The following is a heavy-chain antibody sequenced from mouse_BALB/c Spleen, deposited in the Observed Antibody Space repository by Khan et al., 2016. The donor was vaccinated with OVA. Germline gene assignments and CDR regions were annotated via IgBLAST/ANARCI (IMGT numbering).Heavy chain of an antibody. CDR3: ARGGYGGFAY. V-gene: IGHV1S56*01. CDR1: GYTFTSYD. J-gene: IGHJ3*01. D-gene: IGHD2-14*01. Sequence: QIQLVQSGAELVKPGASVKLSCKASGYTFTSYDINWVRQRPEQGLEWIVWMFPGDGSTKYNENFKGKATLTTDKSSSTAYMQLSRLTSEDSGAYFCARGGYGGFAYWGQGPLVTVSA. CDR2: MFPGDGST.